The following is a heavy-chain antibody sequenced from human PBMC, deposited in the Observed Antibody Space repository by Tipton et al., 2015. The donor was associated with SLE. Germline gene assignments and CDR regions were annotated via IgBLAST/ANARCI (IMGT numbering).Heavy chain of an antibody. CDR1: GGSFSGYY. CDR2: INHSGST. Sequence: TLSLTCAVYGGSFSGYYWSWIRQPPGKGLEWIGEINHSGSTNYNPSLKSRVTISVDTSKNQFSLKLSSVTAADTAVYYCARGGIAAAGTGHGYWGQGTLVTVSS. J-gene: IGHJ4*02. V-gene: IGHV4-34*01. CDR3: ARGGIAAAGTGHGY. D-gene: IGHD6-13*01.